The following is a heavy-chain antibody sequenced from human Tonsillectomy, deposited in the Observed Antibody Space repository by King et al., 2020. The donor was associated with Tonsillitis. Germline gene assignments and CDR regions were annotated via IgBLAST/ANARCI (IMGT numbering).Heavy chain of an antibody. D-gene: IGHD3-10*01. CDR1: GFIFSSYD. CDR3: VRDWSYGFDL. Sequence: VQLVESGGGLVQPGGSLRLSCAASGFIFSSYDMNWVRQAPGKGLEWVSNIRIVSSGFYYADSVKGRFTISRDNAKNSLYLQMNSLRAEDTAVYYCVRDWSYGFDLWGQGALVTVSS. J-gene: IGHJ4*02. V-gene: IGHV3-48*01. CDR2: IRIVSSGF.